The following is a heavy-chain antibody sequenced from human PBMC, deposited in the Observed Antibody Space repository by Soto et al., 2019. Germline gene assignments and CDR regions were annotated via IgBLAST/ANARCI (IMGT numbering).Heavy chain of an antibody. D-gene: IGHD4-17*01. CDR1: GFTFSSYS. Sequence: VGSLRLSCAASGFTFSSYSMNWVRQAPGKGLEWVSYISSSSSTIYYADSVKGRFTISRDNAKNSLYLQMNSLRDEDTAVYYCARTPPKSYGDYVAYFDYWGQGTLVTVSS. CDR3: ARTPPKSYGDYVAYFDY. J-gene: IGHJ4*02. V-gene: IGHV3-48*02. CDR2: ISSSSSTI.